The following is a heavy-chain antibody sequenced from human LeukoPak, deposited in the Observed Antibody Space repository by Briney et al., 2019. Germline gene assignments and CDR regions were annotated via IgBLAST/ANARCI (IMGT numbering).Heavy chain of an antibody. CDR2: ISAYNGNT. V-gene: IGHV1-18*01. D-gene: IGHD5-24*01. Sequence: RASVKVSCKASGYTSTSYGISWVRQAPGQGLEGMGWISAYNGNTNYAQKLQGRVTVTTDTSTSTAYMELRSLRSDDTAVYYCARDLRWLQSRGYFDYWGQGTLVTVSS. CDR1: GYTSTSYG. J-gene: IGHJ4*02. CDR3: ARDLRWLQSRGYFDY.